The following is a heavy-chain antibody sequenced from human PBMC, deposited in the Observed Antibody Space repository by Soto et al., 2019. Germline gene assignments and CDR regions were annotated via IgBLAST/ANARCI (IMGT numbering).Heavy chain of an antibody. Sequence: GGSLRLSCAASGFTFSSYGMHWVRQAPGKGLEWVAVISYDGSNKYYADSVKGRFTISRDNSKNTLYLQMNSLRAEDTAVYYCAKDVFRLILSGLSYYFDYWGQGTLVTVSS. V-gene: IGHV3-30*18. D-gene: IGHD3-16*02. J-gene: IGHJ4*02. CDR3: AKDVFRLILSGLSYYFDY. CDR2: ISYDGSNK. CDR1: GFTFSSYG.